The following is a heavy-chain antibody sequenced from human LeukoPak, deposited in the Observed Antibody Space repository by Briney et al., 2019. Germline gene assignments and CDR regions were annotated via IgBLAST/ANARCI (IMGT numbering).Heavy chain of an antibody. Sequence: GGSLRLSCAASGFTFSSYAMSWVRQAPGKGLEWVSAISGSGGSTYYADSVKGRFTISRDNSKNTLYLQMNSLRPEDTAVYYCAKDGQLGGSSWFTLYFDYWGQGTLVTVSS. CDR3: AKDGQLGGSSWFTLYFDY. V-gene: IGHV3-23*01. CDR1: GFTFSSYA. J-gene: IGHJ4*02. D-gene: IGHD6-13*01. CDR2: ISGSGGST.